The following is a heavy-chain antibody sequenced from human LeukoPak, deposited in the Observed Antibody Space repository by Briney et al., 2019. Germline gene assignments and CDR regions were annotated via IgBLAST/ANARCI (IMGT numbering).Heavy chain of an antibody. Sequence: PSETLSLTCTVSGGSISSYYWSWIRQPPGKGLEWIGYIYYSGSTNYNPSLKSRVTISVDTSKNQFSLKLSSVTAADTAVYYCARVSNARRYYYMDVWGQGTMVTVSS. CDR3: ARVSNARRYYYMDV. CDR2: IYYSGST. J-gene: IGHJ6*03. CDR1: GGSISSYY. V-gene: IGHV4-59*01.